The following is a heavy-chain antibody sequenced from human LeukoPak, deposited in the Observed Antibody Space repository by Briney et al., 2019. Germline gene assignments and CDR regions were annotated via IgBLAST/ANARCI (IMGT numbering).Heavy chain of an antibody. J-gene: IGHJ4*02. V-gene: IGHV3-21*01. D-gene: IGHD2-15*01. CDR2: ISSSSSYI. CDR1: GFTFSSYS. Sequence: GGSLRLSCAASGFTFSSYSMNWVRQAPGKGLEWVSSISSSSSYIYYADSVKGRFTISRDNAKNSLYLQMNSLRAEDTAVYYCARAYCSGGSCYPFDYWGQGTLVTVSS. CDR3: ARAYCSGGSCYPFDY.